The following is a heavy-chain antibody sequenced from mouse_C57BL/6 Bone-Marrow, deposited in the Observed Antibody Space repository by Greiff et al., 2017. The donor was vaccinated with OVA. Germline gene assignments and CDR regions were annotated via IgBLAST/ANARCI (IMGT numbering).Heavy chain of an antibody. Sequence: EVKVVESGGGLVQPGGSLKLSCAASGFTFSDYYMYWVRQTPEKRLEWVAYISNGGGSTYYPDTVKGRFTISRDNAKNTLYLQMSRLKSEDTAMYYCARRLLTGALDYWGQGTTLTVSS. CDR1: GFTFSDYY. V-gene: IGHV5-12*01. CDR3: ARRLLTGALDY. D-gene: IGHD4-1*01. CDR2: ISNGGGST. J-gene: IGHJ2*01.